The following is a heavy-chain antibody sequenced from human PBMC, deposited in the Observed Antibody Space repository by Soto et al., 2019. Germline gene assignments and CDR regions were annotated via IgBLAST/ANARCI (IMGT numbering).Heavy chain of an antibody. V-gene: IGHV2-70*11. D-gene: IGHD3-3*01. Sequence: TLSLTCTVSGGSISSYYWSWIRQPPGKALEWLARIDWDDDKYYSTSLKTRLTISKDTSKNQVVLTMTNMDPVDTATYYCARSLWSGYSTYYYGMDVWGQGTTVTVSS. CDR3: ARSLWSGYSTYYYGMDV. CDR1: GGSISSYYW. CDR2: IDWDDDK. J-gene: IGHJ6*02.